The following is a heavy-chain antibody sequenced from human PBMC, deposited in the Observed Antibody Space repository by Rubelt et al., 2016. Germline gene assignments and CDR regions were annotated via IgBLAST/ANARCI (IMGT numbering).Heavy chain of an antibody. D-gene: IGHD3-3*01. Sequence: EVQLLESGGGLVQPGGSLRLSCAASGFTFSSYAMSWVRQAPGKGLEWVSAISGSGGSTYYADSVKGRFTIPRDNSNNTLYLQMNSLRAEDTAVYYCVRNPLTPTIFGGEYYFAYWGQGTLVTVSS. J-gene: IGHJ4*02. CDR2: ISGSGGST. V-gene: IGHV3-23*01. CDR3: VRNPLTPTIFGGEYYFAY. CDR1: GFTFSSYA.